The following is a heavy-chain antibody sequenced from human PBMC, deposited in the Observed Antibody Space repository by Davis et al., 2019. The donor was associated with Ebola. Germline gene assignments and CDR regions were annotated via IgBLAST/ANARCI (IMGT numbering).Heavy chain of an antibody. V-gene: IGHV4-34*01. CDR1: GWSFSGYY. D-gene: IGHD2-2*01. Sequence: PSETLSLSFAVYGWSFSGYYLSWIRQPPGKGLEWIGEINHSGSTNYNPSLKSRVTISVDTSKNQFSLKLSSVTAADTAVYYCARGRVVVPAAIQFDPWGQGTLVTVSS. CDR2: INHSGST. CDR3: ARGRVVVPAAIQFDP. J-gene: IGHJ5*02.